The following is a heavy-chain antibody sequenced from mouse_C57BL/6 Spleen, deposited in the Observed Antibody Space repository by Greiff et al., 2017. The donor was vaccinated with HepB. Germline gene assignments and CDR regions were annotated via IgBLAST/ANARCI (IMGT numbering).Heavy chain of an antibody. V-gene: IGHV1-9*01. CDR2: ILPGSGST. CDR1: GYTFTGYW. CDR3: ARGGGNYGSSSFSY. Sequence: VQLQQSGAELMKPGASVKLSCKATGYTFTGYWIEWVKQRPGHGLEWIGEILPGSGSTNYNEKFKGKATFTADTSSNTAYMQRSSLTTEDSSIYYCARGGGNYGSSSFSYWGQGTLVTVSA. D-gene: IGHD1-1*01. J-gene: IGHJ3*01.